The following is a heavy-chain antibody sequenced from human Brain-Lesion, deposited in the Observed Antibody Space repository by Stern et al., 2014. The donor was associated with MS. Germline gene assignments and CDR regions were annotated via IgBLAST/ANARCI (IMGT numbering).Heavy chain of an antibody. Sequence: VQLLESGPGLVKPSETLSLTCTVAGGSVSSTSYAWAWIRQPPGKGLEWIGTIYYSGNTYYSPSLKSRLTISLDTSKDQFSLQLGFGTAADTAVYYCAGEEDIRYCSGGSCTGNWFDPWGQGTLVTVSS. D-gene: IGHD2-15*01. CDR1: GGSVSSTSYA. CDR3: AGEEDIRYCSGGSCTGNWFDP. V-gene: IGHV4-39*01. CDR2: IYYSGNT. J-gene: IGHJ5*02.